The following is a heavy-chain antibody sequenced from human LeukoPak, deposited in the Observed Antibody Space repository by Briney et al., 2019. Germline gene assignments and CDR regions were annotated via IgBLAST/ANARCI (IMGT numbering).Heavy chain of an antibody. CDR2: SSGSGGIT. D-gene: IGHD1-26*01. Sequence: GGSLRLSCAASGFTFSSYAMHWVRQAPGKGLEWVSGSSGSGGITSYADSVKGRFTISRDNSKNTLYLQMKSLRAEDTALYYCAKGGTESYHYYGMDVWGQGTTVTVSS. CDR1: GFTFSSYA. V-gene: IGHV3-23*01. CDR3: AKGGTESYHYYGMDV. J-gene: IGHJ6*02.